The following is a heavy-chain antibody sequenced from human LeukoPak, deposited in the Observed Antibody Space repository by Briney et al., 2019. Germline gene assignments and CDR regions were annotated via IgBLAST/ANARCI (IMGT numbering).Heavy chain of an antibody. J-gene: IGHJ4*02. V-gene: IGHV3-23*01. D-gene: IGHD1-26*01. CDR2: ISAGGDLT. CDR1: GFTFSSYG. Sequence: PGGSLRLSCAASGFTFSSYGMSWVRQAPGKGLEWVAAISAGGDLTNYADSVKGRFTISRDSSKNMLYVQMNSLGAEDTAIYYCAKGLISSATYFSYFDYWGQGTLVTVSS. CDR3: AKGLISSATYFSYFDY.